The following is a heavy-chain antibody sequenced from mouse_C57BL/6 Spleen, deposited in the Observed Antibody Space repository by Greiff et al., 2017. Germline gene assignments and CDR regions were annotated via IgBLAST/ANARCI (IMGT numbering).Heavy chain of an antibody. D-gene: IGHD1-1*01. Sequence: EVQRVESGGGLVKPGGSLKLSCAASGFTFSSYAMSWVRQTPEKRLEWVATISDGGSYTNYPDNVKGRFTISRDNAKNNLYLQMSHLKSEDTAMYYCARDKFLAGFDYWGQGTTLTVSS. CDR3: ARDKFLAGFDY. CDR2: ISDGGSYT. J-gene: IGHJ2*01. CDR1: GFTFSSYA. V-gene: IGHV5-4*01.